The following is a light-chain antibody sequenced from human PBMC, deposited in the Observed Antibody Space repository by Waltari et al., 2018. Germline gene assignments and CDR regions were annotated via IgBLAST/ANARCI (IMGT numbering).Light chain of an antibody. CDR2: KAP. J-gene: IGKJ1*01. Sequence: DIQMTQSPSTMSASVGDRVTLTCRARQSVNRSLAWDQQKPGKAPTLLISKAPAVQIGVAPMFSCGVSGTEFTLTISNLQPDDSSTYYCQQYESFPVTFGHGTKVEIK. CDR1: QSVNRS. V-gene: IGKV1-5*03. CDR3: QQYESFPVT.